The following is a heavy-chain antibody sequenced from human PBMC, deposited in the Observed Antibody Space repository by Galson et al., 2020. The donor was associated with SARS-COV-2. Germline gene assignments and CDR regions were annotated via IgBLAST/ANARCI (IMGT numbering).Heavy chain of an antibody. CDR3: AKDRGTDGYNSYRLDH. J-gene: IGHJ4*02. V-gene: IGHV3-23*01. D-gene: IGHD5-18*01. Sequence: GGSLRLSCAASGFPFGSYAMSWARQVPGKRLEWVSAISATGGTTYSAVSVRGRFTVSRDSSKNMVYLQMNSLRVEDTAVYYCAKDRGTDGYNSYRLDHWGQGTLVTVSS. CDR2: ISATGGTT. CDR1: GFPFGSYA.